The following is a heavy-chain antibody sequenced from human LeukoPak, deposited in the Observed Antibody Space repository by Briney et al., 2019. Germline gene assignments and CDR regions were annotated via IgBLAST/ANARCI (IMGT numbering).Heavy chain of an antibody. CDR2: IYHSEST. D-gene: IGHD2-2*01. Sequence: SETLSLTRAVSRYSISSGYYWGWIRQPPGKGLEGIGSIYHSESTYYNPSLKCRVTISVHTPKNQFSLKLSSVTAADTAVYYGARGCSSTRWTCYYYGMDVWGKGTTVTVSS. CDR1: RYSISSGYY. V-gene: IGHV4-38-2*01. J-gene: IGHJ6*04. CDR3: ARGCSSTRWTCYYYGMDV.